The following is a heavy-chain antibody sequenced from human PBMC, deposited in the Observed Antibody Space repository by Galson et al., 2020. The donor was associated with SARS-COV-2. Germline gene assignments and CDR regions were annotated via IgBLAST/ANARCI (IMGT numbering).Heavy chain of an antibody. CDR3: ARPVREYSGYTELGQYYFDY. CDR2: IAYDGRNK. D-gene: IGHD5-12*01. CDR1: GFTLGGYA. Sequence: QASETLSLTCAASGFTLGGYAMHWVRQTPGEGLEWVAVIAYDGRNKYYTDSVKGRFTISRDNSKNTLYLQMNSLRDEDTAVYYCARPVREYSGYTELGQYYFDYWGQGTLVTVSS. J-gene: IGHJ4*02. V-gene: IGHV3-30*04.